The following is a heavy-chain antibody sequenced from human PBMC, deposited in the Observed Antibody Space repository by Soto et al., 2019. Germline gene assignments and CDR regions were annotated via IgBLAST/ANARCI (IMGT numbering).Heavy chain of an antibody. CDR2: INAGNGNT. D-gene: IGHD3-10*01. CDR1: GYTFTSYA. Sequence: ASVKVSCKASGYTFTSYAMHWVRQAPGQRLEWMGWINAGNGNTKYSQQFQGRVTITRDTSASTAYMELSSLRSEDTAVYYCARGPAYGSGSYPDYWGQGTLVTV. V-gene: IGHV1-3*01. CDR3: ARGPAYGSGSYPDY. J-gene: IGHJ4*02.